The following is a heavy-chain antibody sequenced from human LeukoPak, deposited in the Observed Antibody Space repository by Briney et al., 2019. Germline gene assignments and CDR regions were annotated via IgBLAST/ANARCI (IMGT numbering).Heavy chain of an antibody. J-gene: IGHJ4*02. D-gene: IGHD3-22*01. V-gene: IGHV3-53*04. Sequence: PGGSLRLSCAASGPTVSSNYITWVRQPPGKGLEWVSVLHAAGGTYYADSVKGRFTISRHISKNTVYLQMNSLRAEDTAVYYCAREGYDSSGYPRLLDYRGQGTLVTVSS. CDR1: GPTVSSNY. CDR3: AREGYDSSGYPRLLDY. CDR2: LHAAGGT.